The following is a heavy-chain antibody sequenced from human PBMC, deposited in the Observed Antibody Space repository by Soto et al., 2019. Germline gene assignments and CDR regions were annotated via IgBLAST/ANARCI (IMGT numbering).Heavy chain of an antibody. V-gene: IGHV3-72*01. J-gene: IGHJ4*02. CDR2: SRDKAQGYST. Sequence: GGSLRLSCAASGFSLSDHYIDWVRQAPGKGLEWVGRSRDKAQGYSTEYAASVKGRFTTSRDDSKNSVLLQMDSLKTEDTAVYYCAKVKYYYVSGGNPPVGYWGQGTVVTVSS. CDR3: AKVKYYYVSGGNPPVGY. CDR1: GFSLSDHY. D-gene: IGHD3-10*02.